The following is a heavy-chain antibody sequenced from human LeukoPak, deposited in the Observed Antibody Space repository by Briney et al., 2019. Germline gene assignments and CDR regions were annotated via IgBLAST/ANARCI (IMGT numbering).Heavy chain of an antibody. Sequence: PGGSLRLSCAASGFTFSSYSMNWVRQAPGKGLEWVSSISSSSSYIYYADSVKGRFTISRDDAKNSLYLQMNSLRAEDTAVYYCARRMLWFGELWAFDYWGQGTLVTVSS. CDR1: GFTFSSYS. CDR3: ARRMLWFGELWAFDY. D-gene: IGHD3-10*01. V-gene: IGHV3-21*01. J-gene: IGHJ4*02. CDR2: ISSSSSYI.